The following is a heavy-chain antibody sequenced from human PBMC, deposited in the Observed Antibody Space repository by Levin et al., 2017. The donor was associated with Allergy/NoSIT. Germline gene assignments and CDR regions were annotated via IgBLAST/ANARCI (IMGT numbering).Heavy chain of an antibody. Sequence: ASVKVSCKASGYSFTSYAIHWVHQAPGQRLEWMAWINAADGNTRYSQKFQGRISISKDPSASTAYMELSSLTFEDTALYYCARDPLGEVADRWYFDLWGRGTLVTVSS. CDR3: ARDPLGEVADRWYFDL. D-gene: IGHD1-26*01. V-gene: IGHV1-3*01. J-gene: IGHJ2*01. CDR1: GYSFTSYA. CDR2: INAADGNT.